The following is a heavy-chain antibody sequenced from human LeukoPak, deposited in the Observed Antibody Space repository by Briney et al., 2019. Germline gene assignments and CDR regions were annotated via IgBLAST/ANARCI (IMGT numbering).Heavy chain of an antibody. V-gene: IGHV3-74*01. D-gene: IGHD3-22*01. CDR1: GFTFSNYW. J-gene: IGHJ5*02. CDR2: INSDGINT. CDR3: ARDLGQYYDTSDNWFDP. Sequence: GGSLRLSCAASGFTFSNYWMHWVRQAPGKGLVWVSRINSDGINTSYADSVKGRFTISRDNAKNTLNLQMNSLRAEGTAVYYCARDLGQYYDTSDNWFDPWGQGTLVTVSS.